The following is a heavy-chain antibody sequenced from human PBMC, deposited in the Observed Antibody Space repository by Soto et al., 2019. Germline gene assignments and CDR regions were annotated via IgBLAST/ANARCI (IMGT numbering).Heavy chain of an antibody. CDR2: IIPIFGTA. V-gene: IGHV1-69*01. J-gene: IGHJ6*02. D-gene: IGHD5-18*01. CDR1: GGTFSSYA. CDR3: ARGGYSYGLYYYYGMDV. Sequence: QVQLVQSGAEVKKPGSSVKVSCKASGGTFSSYAISWVRQAPGQGLEWMGGIIPIFGTANYAQKFQGRVTITADESTSTAYIELSSLRSEDTAVYYCARGGYSYGLYYYYGMDVWGQGTTVTVSS.